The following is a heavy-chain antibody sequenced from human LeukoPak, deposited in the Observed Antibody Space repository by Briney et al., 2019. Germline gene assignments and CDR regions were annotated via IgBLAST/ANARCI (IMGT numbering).Heavy chain of an antibody. CDR2: IYYGGST. V-gene: IGHV4-31*03. D-gene: IGHD3-9*01. CDR3: ARAEDQYYDILTGYYYFDY. CDR1: GGSISSGGYY. Sequence: SETLSLTCTVSGGSISSGGYYWSWIRQHPGKGLEWIGYIYYGGSTYYNPSLKSRVTISVDTSKNQFSLKLSSVTAADTAVYYCARAEDQYYDILTGYYYFDYWGQGTLVTVSS. J-gene: IGHJ4*02.